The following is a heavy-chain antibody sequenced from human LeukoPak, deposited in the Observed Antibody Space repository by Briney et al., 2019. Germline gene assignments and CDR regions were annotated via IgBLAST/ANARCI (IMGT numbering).Heavy chain of an antibody. Sequence: SETLSLTCTVSGGSISSYFWSWIRQPPGKGLEWIGYIYYTGTTNYNPSLKSRVTISVDTSKNQLSLRLSSVTAADTAVYYCAREPRSPGGRGRPFDFWGQGTLVTVSS. V-gene: IGHV4-59*01. J-gene: IGHJ4*02. CDR3: AREPRSPGGRGRPFDF. CDR2: IYYTGTT. CDR1: GGSISSYF. D-gene: IGHD2-15*01.